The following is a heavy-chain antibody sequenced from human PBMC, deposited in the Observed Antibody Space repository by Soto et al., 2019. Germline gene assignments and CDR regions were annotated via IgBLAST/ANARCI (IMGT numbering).Heavy chain of an antibody. CDR2: ISAYNGNT. CDR1: GYTFTSYG. Sequence: GASVKVSCKASGYTFTSYGISWVRQAPGQGLEWMGWISAYNGNTNYAQKLQGRVTMTTDTSTSTAHMELRSLRSGDTAVYYCAKCHDYYGSGSYYNGPSYYYYGMDVWGQGTTVTVSS. CDR3: AKCHDYYGSGSYYNGPSYYYYGMDV. J-gene: IGHJ6*02. D-gene: IGHD3-10*01. V-gene: IGHV1-18*01.